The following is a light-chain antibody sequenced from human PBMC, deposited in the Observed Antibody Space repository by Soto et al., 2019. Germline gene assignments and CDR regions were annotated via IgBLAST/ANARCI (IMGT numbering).Light chain of an antibody. J-gene: IGKJ1*01. V-gene: IGKV1-39*01. CDR1: QSISSY. Sequence: DIQMTQSPSSLSASVGDRVTITCRASQSISSYLNWYQQKPGKAPKLLTYAASSLQSGVPSRFSGSGSGTDFTLTISSLQPEDFATYYCQHSYSTLWTFGQGTKVEIK. CDR2: AAS. CDR3: QHSYSTLWT.